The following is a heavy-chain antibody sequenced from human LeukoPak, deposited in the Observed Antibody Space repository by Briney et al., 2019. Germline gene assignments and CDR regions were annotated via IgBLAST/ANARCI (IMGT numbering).Heavy chain of an antibody. CDR3: ARLTRGGYDGIDV. J-gene: IGHJ6*02. Sequence: PSETLSLTCSVSGVSISSYYWTWIRQPPGKGLEWVGCIYYTGNTSYNPSLKSRVTISVDTSKNQLSLKLSSVTAADTAVYYCARLTRGGYDGIDVWGQGTTVTVSS. CDR2: IYYTGNT. V-gene: IGHV4-59*08. CDR1: GVSISSYY. D-gene: IGHD2-15*01.